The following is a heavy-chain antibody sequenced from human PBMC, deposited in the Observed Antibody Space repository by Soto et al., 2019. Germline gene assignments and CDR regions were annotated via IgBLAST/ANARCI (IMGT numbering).Heavy chain of an antibody. V-gene: IGHV4-34*01. D-gene: IGHD1-1*01. CDR1: GGSFSGYY. CDR2: INHSGST. J-gene: IGHJ4*02. CDR3: ARATTGWSTPHFDY. Sequence: PSETLSLTCAVYGGSFSGYYWSWIRQPPGKGLEWIGEINHSGSTNYNPSLKSRVTISVDTSKNQFSLKLSSVTAADTAVYYCARATTGWSTPHFDYWGQGTLVTVSS.